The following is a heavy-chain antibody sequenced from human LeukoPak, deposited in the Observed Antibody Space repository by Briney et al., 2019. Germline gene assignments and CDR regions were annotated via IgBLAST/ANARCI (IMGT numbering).Heavy chain of an antibody. V-gene: IGHV1-18*01. CDR2: ISAYNGNT. CDR1: GYTFTSYG. Sequence: GASVKVSCKASGYTFTSYGISWVRQAPVQGLEWMGWISAYNGNTNYAQKLQGRVTMTADTSTSTAYMELRSLRSDDTAVYYCARDSSFWQQTDYWGQGTLVTVSS. CDR3: ARDSSFWQQTDY. J-gene: IGHJ4*02. D-gene: IGHD6-13*01.